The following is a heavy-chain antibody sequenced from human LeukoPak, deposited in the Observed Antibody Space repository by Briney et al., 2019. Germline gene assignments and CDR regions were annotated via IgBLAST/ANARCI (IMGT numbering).Heavy chain of an antibody. CDR3: ARDLGYCSSTSCYTGRERGYFDY. Sequence: GGSLRLSCAASGFTFSSYSMNWVRQAPGKGLEWVSYISSSSSTIYYADSVKGRFTISRDNAKKSLYLQMNSLRAEDTAVYYCARDLGYCSSTSCYTGRERGYFDYWGQGTLVTVSS. CDR1: GFTFSSYS. D-gene: IGHD2-2*02. CDR2: ISSSSSTI. J-gene: IGHJ4*02. V-gene: IGHV3-48*04.